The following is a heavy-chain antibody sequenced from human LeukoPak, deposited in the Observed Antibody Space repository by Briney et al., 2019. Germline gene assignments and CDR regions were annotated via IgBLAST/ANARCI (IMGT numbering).Heavy chain of an antibody. Sequence: ASVKVSCKASGGTFSSYAISWVRQAPGQGLVRMGRIIPILGIANYAQKFQGRVTITADKSTSTAYMELSSLRSEDTAVYYCARAIGSTTDTAMIRYYYYGMDVWGQGTTVTVSS. J-gene: IGHJ6*02. CDR1: GGTFSSYA. CDR3: ARAIGSTTDTAMIRYYYYGMDV. V-gene: IGHV1-69*04. D-gene: IGHD5-18*01. CDR2: IIPILGIA.